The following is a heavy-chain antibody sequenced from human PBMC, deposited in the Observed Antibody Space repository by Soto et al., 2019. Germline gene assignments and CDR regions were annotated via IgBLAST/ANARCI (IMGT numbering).Heavy chain of an antibody. Sequence: GGSLRLSCVASGFTFSNAWMSWVRQAPGKGLEWVGRIKSKTDGGTTDYAAPVKGRFTISRDDSKNTLYLQMNSLKTEDTAVYYCTTDNSNYVVYYYYMDVWGKGTTVTVSS. CDR1: GFTFSNAW. CDR2: IKSKTDGGTT. V-gene: IGHV3-15*01. CDR3: TTDNSNYVVYYYYMDV. J-gene: IGHJ6*03. D-gene: IGHD4-4*01.